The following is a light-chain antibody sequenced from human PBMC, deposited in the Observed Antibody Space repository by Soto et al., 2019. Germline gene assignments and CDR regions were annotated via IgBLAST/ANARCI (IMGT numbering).Light chain of an antibody. V-gene: IGLV2-11*01. Sequence: QSALTQPRSVSGSPGQSVTISCTGTSSDVGGYNYVSWYQQHPGKAPKLMIYDVSKRPSGVPDRFSGSKSGNTASLTISGLQAEDEADYYCGAWDTSLRAVVFGGGTKVTVL. CDR1: SSDVGGYNY. J-gene: IGLJ2*01. CDR2: DVS. CDR3: GAWDTSLRAVV.